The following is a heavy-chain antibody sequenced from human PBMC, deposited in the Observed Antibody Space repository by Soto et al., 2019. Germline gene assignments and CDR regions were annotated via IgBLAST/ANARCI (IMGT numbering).Heavy chain of an antibody. CDR2: ISNYNGNT. CDR1: GYTFTSSG. CDR3: AGAASENYDSQDFHH. J-gene: IGHJ1*01. V-gene: IGHV1-18*04. D-gene: IGHD3-22*01. Sequence: QIQLVQSGAEVKEPGASVKVSCRASGYTFTSSGISWVRQAPGQGPEWMGWISNYNGNTNSAQKFQDRVTMTTDTSTSTAYMELRSLRSDDTAVYFCAGAASENYDSQDFHHWGQGTLVTVSS.